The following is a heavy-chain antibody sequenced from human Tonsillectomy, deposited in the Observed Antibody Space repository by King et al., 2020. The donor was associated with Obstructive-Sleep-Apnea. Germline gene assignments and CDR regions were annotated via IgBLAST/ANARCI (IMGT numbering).Heavy chain of an antibody. D-gene: IGHD3-22*01. CDR1: GYRFTSYW. CDR3: ARPANSSYTPDDAFDI. V-gene: IGHV5-51*01. CDR2: IYPGDSDT. J-gene: IGHJ3*02. Sequence: QLVQSGAEVKKPGESLKISCKGSGYRFTSYWIGWVRQMPGKGLEWMGLIYPGDSDTRYSPSFQGQVTISADKSINTAYLQWSSLKASDTAIYYCARPANSSYTPDDAFDIWGLGTMVTVSS.